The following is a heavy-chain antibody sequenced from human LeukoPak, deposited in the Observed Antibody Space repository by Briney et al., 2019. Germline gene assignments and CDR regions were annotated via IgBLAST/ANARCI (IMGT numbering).Heavy chain of an antibody. CDR3: ARVGVGYYYYYGMDV. D-gene: IGHD3-3*01. V-gene: IGHV3-23*01. CDR1: GFTFSSYA. CDR2: ISGSGGST. J-gene: IGHJ6*02. Sequence: GGSLRLSCAASGFTFSSYAMSWVRQAPGKGLEWVSAISGSGGSTYYADSVKGRFTISRDNAKNSLYLQMNSLRAEDTAVYYCARVGVGYYYYYGMDVWGQGTTVTVSS.